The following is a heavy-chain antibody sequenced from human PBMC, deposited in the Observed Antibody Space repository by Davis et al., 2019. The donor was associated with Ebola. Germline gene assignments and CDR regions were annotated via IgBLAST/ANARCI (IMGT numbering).Heavy chain of an antibody. D-gene: IGHD2-8*02. J-gene: IGHJ4*02. CDR3: ARDDLTGLLDS. Sequence: SETLSLTCSVPGGSITSTTRYYWGWIRQPPGQGLEWIASIYHTGNTYYNPSFQSRVTISVYTFKNQLSLRVNSVTAADTAVYYCARDDLTGLLDSWGQGTRVIVSS. CDR1: GGSITSTTRYY. CDR2: IYHTGNT. V-gene: IGHV4-39*07.